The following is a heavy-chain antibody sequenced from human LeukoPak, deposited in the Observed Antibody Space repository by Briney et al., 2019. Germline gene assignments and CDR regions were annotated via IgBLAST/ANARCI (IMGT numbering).Heavy chain of an antibody. J-gene: IGHJ4*02. Sequence: GGSLSLSFAASAFSLNAYNMNWVRQAPGKGLEWVSSISYTGTYIYYADSEKGRFTISRDNAQNSLYLQMNSLRAEDTAIYYCVRDRGTYRPIDYWGQGTLVTVSS. D-gene: IGHD1-26*01. V-gene: IGHV3-21*04. CDR1: AFSLNAYN. CDR2: ISYTGTYI. CDR3: VRDRGTYRPIDY.